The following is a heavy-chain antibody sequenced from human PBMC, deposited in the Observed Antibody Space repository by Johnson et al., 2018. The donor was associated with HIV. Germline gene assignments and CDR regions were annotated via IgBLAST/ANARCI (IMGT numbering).Heavy chain of an antibody. V-gene: IGHV3-20*04. CDR1: GFTFDDYG. J-gene: IGHJ3*01. CDR2: INWNGGST. D-gene: IGHD3-22*01. Sequence: VQLVESGGGVVRPGGSLRLSCAASGFTFDDYGMSWVRQAPGKGLEWVSGINWNGGSTGYADSVTGRFTISRDSAKNSLYLQMNSLRAEDTALYYCARGVSSGYYSNAFDVWGQGTMATVSS. CDR3: ARGVSSGYYSNAFDV.